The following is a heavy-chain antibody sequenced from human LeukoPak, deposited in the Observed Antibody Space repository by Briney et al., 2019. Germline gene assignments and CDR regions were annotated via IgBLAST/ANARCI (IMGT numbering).Heavy chain of an antibody. J-gene: IGHJ4*02. CDR1: GFTFSSYE. Sequence: GGSLRLSCAASGFTFSSYEMNWVRQAPGKGLEWVSYISSSGSTIYYADSVKGRFTISRDNAKNSLYLQMNSLRAEDTAVYYCARGGRITMVRGVFDYWGQGTLVTVSS. V-gene: IGHV3-48*03. CDR2: ISSSGSTI. D-gene: IGHD3-10*01. CDR3: ARGGRITMVRGVFDY.